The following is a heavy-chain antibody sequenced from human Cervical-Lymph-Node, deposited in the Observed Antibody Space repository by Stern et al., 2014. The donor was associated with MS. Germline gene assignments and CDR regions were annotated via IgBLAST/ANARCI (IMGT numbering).Heavy chain of an antibody. V-gene: IGHV3-74*01. CDR2: INSDGSST. CDR1: GFTFTSHW. J-gene: IGHJ3*01. D-gene: IGHD6-19*01. CDR3: ARDPNRYSSGFFE. Sequence: EVQLVQSGGGLVQPGGSLRLSCAASGFTFTSHWMHWVRQVPGKGLVWVSRINSDGSSTNYADSVKGRFTISRDNAKNTLYLQMNSLRDDDTAVYYCARDPNRYSSGFFEWGQGTMVSVSS.